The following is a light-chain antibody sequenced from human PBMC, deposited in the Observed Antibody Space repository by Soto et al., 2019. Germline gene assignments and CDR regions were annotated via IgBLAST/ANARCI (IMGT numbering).Light chain of an antibody. CDR3: QHYGSALFT. CDR2: GAS. CDR1: QSFSSSY. J-gene: IGKJ3*01. Sequence: ELVLTQSPGTLSLSPGERATLSCRASQSFSSSYLAWYQQKPGQAPRLLIYGASSRATGIPDRFSGSGSGTDFTLTISSLEPEDFAVYYCQHYGSALFTFGPGTKGDVK. V-gene: IGKV3-20*01.